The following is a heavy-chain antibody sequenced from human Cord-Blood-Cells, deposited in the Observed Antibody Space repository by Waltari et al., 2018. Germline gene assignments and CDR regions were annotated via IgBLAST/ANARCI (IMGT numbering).Heavy chain of an antibody. J-gene: IGHJ6*02. Sequence: QVQLQESGPGLVKPSQTLSLTCTVSGGSISSGSYYLIWIRQPAGKGLEWIGYIYTSESTNYNPSLKSRVTISVDTSKNQFSLKLSSVTAADTAVYYCARVGTTVTTYYYYYGMDVWGQGTTVTVSS. CDR1: GGSISSGSYY. V-gene: IGHV4-61*09. CDR3: ARVGTTVTTYYYYYGMDV. D-gene: IGHD4-17*01. CDR2: IYTSEST.